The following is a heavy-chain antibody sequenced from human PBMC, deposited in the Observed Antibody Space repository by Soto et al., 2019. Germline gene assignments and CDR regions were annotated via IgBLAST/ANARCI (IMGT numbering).Heavy chain of an antibody. Sequence: PSETLSLTCTASGGSISSYYWSWIRQPPGKGLEWIGYIYYSGSTNYNPSLKSRVTISVDTSKNQFSLKLSSVTAADTAVYYCARANGYSYAYYFDYWGQGTLVTVSS. D-gene: IGHD5-18*01. CDR3: ARANGYSYAYYFDY. V-gene: IGHV4-59*01. CDR1: GGSISSYY. J-gene: IGHJ4*02. CDR2: IYYSGST.